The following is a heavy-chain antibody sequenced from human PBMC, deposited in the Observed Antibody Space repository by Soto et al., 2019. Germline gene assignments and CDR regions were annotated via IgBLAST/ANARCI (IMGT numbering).Heavy chain of an antibody. CDR2: ISAYNGNT. Sequence: VKVSCKASGYTFTSYGIIWVRQAPGQGLEWMGWISAYNGNTNYAQKLQGRVTMTTDTSTSTAYMELRSLRSDDTAVYYCATYDYVWGSYRYGAFDIWGQGTMVTVSS. J-gene: IGHJ3*02. V-gene: IGHV1-18*01. D-gene: IGHD3-16*02. CDR3: ATYDYVWGSYRYGAFDI. CDR1: GYTFTSYG.